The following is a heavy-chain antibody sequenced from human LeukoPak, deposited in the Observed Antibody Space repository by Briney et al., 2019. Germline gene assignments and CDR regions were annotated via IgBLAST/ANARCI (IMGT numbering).Heavy chain of an antibody. V-gene: IGHV1-2*02. J-gene: IGHJ4*02. Sequence: ASVKVSCKASGYTFTGYYMHWVRQAPGQGLEWMGWINPNSGGTNYAQKFQGRVTMTRDTSISTAYMELRWLRSDDTAVYYCASENNYYDTSGSIRNPDYWGQGTLVTVSS. CDR3: ASENNYYDTSGSIRNPDY. CDR2: INPNSGGT. D-gene: IGHD3-22*01. CDR1: GYTFTGYY.